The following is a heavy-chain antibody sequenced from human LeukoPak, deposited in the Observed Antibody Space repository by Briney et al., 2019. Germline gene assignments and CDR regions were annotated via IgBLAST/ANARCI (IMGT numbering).Heavy chain of an antibody. V-gene: IGHV4-39*02. Sequence: SETLSLTCTVSGGSISNNNHYWGWIRQPPGKGLEWLGSIYYSGNTYYYPSLKSRVTISVDTSKSQFSLSLSSVTAADTAVYYCARDPIGVAVAGRGHYYGMDVWGQGTTVTVSS. J-gene: IGHJ6*02. CDR1: GGSISNNNHY. D-gene: IGHD6-19*01. CDR2: IYYSGNT. CDR3: ARDPIGVAVAGRGHYYGMDV.